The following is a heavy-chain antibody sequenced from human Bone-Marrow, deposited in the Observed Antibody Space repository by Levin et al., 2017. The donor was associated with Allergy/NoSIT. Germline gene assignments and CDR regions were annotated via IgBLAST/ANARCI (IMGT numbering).Heavy chain of an antibody. CDR2: ITGSGGAK. D-gene: IGHD2-15*01. CDR3: ARRAFCSGGSCSYAEYFQR. Sequence: GGSLRLSCAASGVTISDYYMSWIRQAPGKGLEWVSYITGSGGAKYYADSVKGRFTISRDNAENSLYLQMNSLRAEDTAVYYCARRAFCSGGSCSYAEYFQRWGQGTLVTVSS. J-gene: IGHJ1*01. CDR1: GVTISDYY. V-gene: IGHV3-11*01.